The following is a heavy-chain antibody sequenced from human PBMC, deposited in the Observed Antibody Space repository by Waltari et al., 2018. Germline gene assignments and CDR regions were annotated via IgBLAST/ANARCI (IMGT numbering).Heavy chain of an antibody. V-gene: IGHV4-39*06. CDR2: LDCSGGA. J-gene: IGHJ4*02. D-gene: IGHD2-21*01. CDR3: ARRCGGDCYSFDA. CDR1: GGALSTRTYS. Sequence: LQLQESGPGLVKPSEPLSLTCPVSGGALSTRTYSWGWIRQPPGKGLGGIGSLDCSGGANYNPALESRVTRSVDTAKNQFALRLKSVTAVDTAVYYCARRCGGDCYSFDAWGQGTLVTVSS.